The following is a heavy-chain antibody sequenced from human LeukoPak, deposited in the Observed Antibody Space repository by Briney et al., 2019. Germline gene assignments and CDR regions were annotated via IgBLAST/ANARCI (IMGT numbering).Heavy chain of an antibody. Sequence: SETLSLTCSVSGVSISSTTHYWGWIRQPPGKGLEWIGSINYSGGTSYNPSLKSRLTISRDTTKNQFSLKLSSVTAADTAVYHCARCQGGTMFDIWGQGTKVTVSS. CDR3: ARCQGGTMFDI. CDR1: GVSISSTTHY. D-gene: IGHD3-10*01. J-gene: IGHJ3*02. CDR2: INYSGGT. V-gene: IGHV4-39*01.